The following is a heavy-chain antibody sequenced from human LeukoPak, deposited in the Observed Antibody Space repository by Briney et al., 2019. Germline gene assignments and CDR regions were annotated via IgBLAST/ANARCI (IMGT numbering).Heavy chain of an antibody. CDR3: ARLTGGDGYNYGY. CDR2: IIPIFGTA. J-gene: IGHJ4*02. CDR1: GGTFSSYA. D-gene: IGHD5-24*01. Sequence: ASVKVSSKASGGTFSSYAISWVRQAPGQGLEWMGGIIPIFGTANYAQKFQGRVTITADESTSTAYMELSSLRSEDTAVYYCARLTGGDGYNYGYWGQGTLVTVSS. V-gene: IGHV1-69*13.